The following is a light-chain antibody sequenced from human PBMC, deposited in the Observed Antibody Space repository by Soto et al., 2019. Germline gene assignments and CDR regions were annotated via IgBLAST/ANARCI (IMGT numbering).Light chain of an antibody. CDR2: EVS. V-gene: IGLV2-14*01. CDR3: TSFTNSRTVV. CDR1: TGDIGTYNY. J-gene: IGLJ3*02. Sequence: QSVLTQPASVSGSPGQSITISCTGTTGDIGTYNYVSWYQHHPDKAPRLMIYEVSNRPSGVSNRFSGSKSGNTASLIISGLHAEDEADYYCTSFTNSRTVVFGGGTKLTVL.